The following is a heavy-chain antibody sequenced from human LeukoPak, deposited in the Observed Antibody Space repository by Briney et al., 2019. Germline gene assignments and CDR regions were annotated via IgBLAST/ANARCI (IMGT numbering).Heavy chain of an antibody. J-gene: IGHJ4*02. Sequence: GGSLRLSCAASGFTFSNYNMNWVRQAPGKGLEWVSYISSSSSTIYYADSVKGRFTISRDNAKNSLFLQMNSLRVEDTAVFYCARQRGYSYGTHFDYWGQGTLVTVSS. V-gene: IGHV3-48*01. CDR3: ARQRGYSYGTHFDY. CDR2: ISSSSSTI. CDR1: GFTFSNYN. D-gene: IGHD5-18*01.